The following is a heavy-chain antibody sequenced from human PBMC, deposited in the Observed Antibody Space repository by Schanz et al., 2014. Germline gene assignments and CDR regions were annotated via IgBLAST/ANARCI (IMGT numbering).Heavy chain of an antibody. CDR1: GYSFTPFP. CDR3: ARSGSSNWYVFDY. Sequence: QGQLVQSGAEVKKPGASLKVSCKASGYSFTPFPIHWVRQAPGQRLEWMGWINAGTGNTEYSQKLQGRVTITRDTLASTAYMEVSSLRSEDTAVYYCARSGSSNWYVFDYWGQGTLVTVSS. J-gene: IGHJ4*02. V-gene: IGHV1-3*01. D-gene: IGHD6-13*01. CDR2: INAGTGNT.